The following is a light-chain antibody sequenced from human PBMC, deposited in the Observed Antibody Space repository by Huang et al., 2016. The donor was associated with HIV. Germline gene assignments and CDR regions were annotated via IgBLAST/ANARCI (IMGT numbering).Light chain of an antibody. V-gene: IGKV3-11*01. Sequence: ETVLTQSPATLSLSPGERATLSCRASQSVNSYLAWYQQKPGQTPRLLIYDASNRATCIPARFSGSESGTDFTLTISSLEPEDFAVYYCQQRKYWPPITFGQGTRLEIK. CDR2: DAS. CDR1: QSVNSY. J-gene: IGKJ5*01. CDR3: QQRKYWPPIT.